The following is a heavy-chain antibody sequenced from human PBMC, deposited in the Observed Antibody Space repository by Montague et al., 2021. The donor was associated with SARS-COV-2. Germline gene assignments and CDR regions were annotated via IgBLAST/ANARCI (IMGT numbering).Heavy chain of an antibody. CDR1: GDSISRSSLS. CDR3: ARHTVFCTSISGFHEPPLYFYIDV. D-gene: IGHD2-2*01. V-gene: IGHV4-39*01. J-gene: IGHJ6*03. Sequence: SETLSLTCAVYGDSISRSSLSWIWIPQASGQGLEWIGRLSYSGNYTSNPSLKSKITIYIDKSKNQFYLELSSVTAADTDVYSCARHTVFCTSISGFHEPPLYFYIDVWGKGTTVTVSS. CDR2: LSYSGNY.